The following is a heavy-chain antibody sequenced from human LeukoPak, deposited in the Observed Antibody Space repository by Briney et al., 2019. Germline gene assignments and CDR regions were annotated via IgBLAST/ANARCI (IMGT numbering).Heavy chain of an antibody. J-gene: IGHJ4*02. CDR1: GGSFSGYY. CDR2: TSHSGST. CDR3: ARVERLGYEDY. Sequence: SETLSLTCAVYGGSFSGYYWSWIRQRPGKGLEWIGETSHSGSTNYNPSLESRVTISADTSKNQFSLKLTSVTAADTAVYYCARVERLGYEDYWGQGTLVTVSS. D-gene: IGHD2-15*01. V-gene: IGHV4-34*01.